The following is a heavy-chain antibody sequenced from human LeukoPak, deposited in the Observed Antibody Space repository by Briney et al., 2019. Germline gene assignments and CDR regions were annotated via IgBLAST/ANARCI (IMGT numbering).Heavy chain of an antibody. CDR2: INQDGSEK. V-gene: IGHV3-7*03. Sequence: GGSLRLSCAASGFTFSSYWMSWVRQAPGKGLEWVANINQDGSEKYYVDSVKGRFTISRDNAKNSLYLQMNSLRAEDTAVYYCATPLDYYDSSGYHQGGDWGQGTLVTVSS. CDR3: ATPLDYYDSSGYHQGGD. D-gene: IGHD3-22*01. J-gene: IGHJ4*02. CDR1: GFTFSSYW.